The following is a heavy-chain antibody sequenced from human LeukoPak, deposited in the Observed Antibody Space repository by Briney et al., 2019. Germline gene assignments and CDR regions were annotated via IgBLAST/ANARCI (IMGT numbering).Heavy chain of an antibody. Sequence: GGSLRLSCAASGFTFSSYSMNWVRQATGKGLEWVSSISSSSSYIYYADSVKGRFTISRDNAKNSLYLQMSSLRAEDTAVYYCARGGPYGGNSHFDYWGQGTLVTVSS. CDR1: GFTFSSYS. D-gene: IGHD4-23*01. J-gene: IGHJ4*02. CDR2: ISSSSSYI. V-gene: IGHV3-21*01. CDR3: ARGGPYGGNSHFDY.